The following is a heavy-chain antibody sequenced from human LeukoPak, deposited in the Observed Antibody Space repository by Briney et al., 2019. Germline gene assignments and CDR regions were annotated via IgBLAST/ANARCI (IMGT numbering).Heavy chain of an antibody. V-gene: IGHV4-31*03. D-gene: IGHD3-3*01. Sequence: SETLSLTCTVSGRSISSGGYSWSWIRQHPGKGLEWIGYIYYSGSTYYNPSLKSRVTISVDTSKNQFSLKLSSVTAADTAVYYCARDHSVLNLGSWGQGTLVTVPS. CDR1: GRSISSGGYS. J-gene: IGHJ4*02. CDR2: IYYSGST. CDR3: ARDHSVLNLGS.